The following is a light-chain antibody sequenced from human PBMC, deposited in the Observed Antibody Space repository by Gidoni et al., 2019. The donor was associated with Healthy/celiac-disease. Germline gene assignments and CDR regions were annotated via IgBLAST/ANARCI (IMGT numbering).Light chain of an antibody. CDR3: QQYGSSPLMCS. CDR2: GAS. J-gene: IGKJ2*04. CDR1: QSVSSSY. V-gene: IGKV3-20*01. Sequence: EIVLTQSPGTLSLSPGERATLSCRASQSVSSSYLAWYQQNPGQAPRLLIYGASSRATGIPDRFSGSGSGTDFTLTISRLEPEDFAVYYCQQYGSSPLMCSFGQXTKLEIK.